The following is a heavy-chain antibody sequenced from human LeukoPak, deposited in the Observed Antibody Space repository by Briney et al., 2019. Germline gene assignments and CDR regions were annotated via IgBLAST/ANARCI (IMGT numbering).Heavy chain of an antibody. CDR3: ARGDTMVRGVFFSGMAV. V-gene: IGHV1-69*02. D-gene: IGHD3-10*01. Sequence: SVKVSCKASGGTFSSYTISWVRQAPGQGPEWMGRIIPILGIANYAQKFQARVTITADKSTSTAYMELSSLRSEDTAVYYCARGDTMVRGVFFSGMAVWAKGPRSPSP. J-gene: IGHJ6*02. CDR2: IIPILGIA. CDR1: GGTFSSYT.